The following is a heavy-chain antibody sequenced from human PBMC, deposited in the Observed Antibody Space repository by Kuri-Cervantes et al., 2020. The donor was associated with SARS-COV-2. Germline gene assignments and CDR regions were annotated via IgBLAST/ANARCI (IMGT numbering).Heavy chain of an antibody. J-gene: IGHJ4*02. CDR3: ARGVVRNKMIVVVFTGTEYYFDS. Sequence: GSLTLSCAVSGYSISSGYYWGWIRQPPGKGLEWIGSIYHSGSTYYNPSLKSRVTISVDTSKNQFSLKLNSVTAAETGVYYCARGVVRNKMIVVVFTGTEYYFDSWGQGTLVTVSS. CDR2: IYHSGST. CDR1: GYSISSGYY. D-gene: IGHD3-22*01. V-gene: IGHV4-38-2*01.